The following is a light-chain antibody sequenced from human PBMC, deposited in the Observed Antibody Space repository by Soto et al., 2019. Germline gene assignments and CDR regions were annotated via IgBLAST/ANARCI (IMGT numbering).Light chain of an antibody. J-gene: IGKJ1*01. V-gene: IGKV3-20*01. CDR2: GAS. Sequence: EIWLTQSPATLSLSPGERATLSCRASQSVSKNYLAWYQQKPGQAPRLLIYGASNRATGIPDRLSGSGSGTEFTLTISRLEPEDFAVYYCQQYGSPGTFGQGTKVDIK. CDR1: QSVSKNY. CDR3: QQYGSPGT.